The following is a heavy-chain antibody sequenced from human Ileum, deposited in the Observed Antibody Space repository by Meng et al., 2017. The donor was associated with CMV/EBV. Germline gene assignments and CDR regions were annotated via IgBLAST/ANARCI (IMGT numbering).Heavy chain of an antibody. Sequence: QGQLQESGPGLVNPSQTLSLTGTLSGGSISRGDYWWSWIRQPPGMGLEWIGYISYSGSTYYNPSLRSRVTVSVDTSNNQFSLDLRSGTAADTAVYYCARAVAGWYFDLWGRGTLVTVSS. CDR3: ARAVAGWYFDL. CDR1: GGSISRGDYW. D-gene: IGHD3-10*01. J-gene: IGHJ2*01. CDR2: ISYSGST. V-gene: IGHV4-30-4*08.